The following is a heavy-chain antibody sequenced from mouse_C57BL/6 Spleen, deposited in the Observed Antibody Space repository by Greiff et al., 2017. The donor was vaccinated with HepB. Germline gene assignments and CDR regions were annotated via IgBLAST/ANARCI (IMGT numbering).Heavy chain of an antibody. CDR3: AREVDYYGSSPKDY. V-gene: IGHV1-55*01. D-gene: IGHD1-1*01. CDR2: LYPGSGST. Sequence: QVQLQQPGAELVKPGASVKMSCKASGYTFTSYWITWVKQRPGQGLEWLGDLYPGSGSTNYNEKFKSKATLTVDTSSSTAYMQLSSLTSEDSAVYYCAREVDYYGSSPKDYWGQGTSVTVSS. CDR1: GYTFTSYW. J-gene: IGHJ4*01.